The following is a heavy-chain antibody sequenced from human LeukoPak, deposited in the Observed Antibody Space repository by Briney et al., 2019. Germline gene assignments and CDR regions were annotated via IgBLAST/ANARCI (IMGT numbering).Heavy chain of an antibody. Sequence: SGTLSLTCAVSGGSISSSSYYWGWIRQPPGKGLEWMGSIYYSGSTYYNPSLKSRVTISVDTSKNQFSLKLSSVTAADTAVYYCARRSGDYYDSSGSNYFDYWGQGTLVTVSS. V-gene: IGHV4-39*01. D-gene: IGHD3-22*01. CDR1: GGSISSSSYY. CDR2: IYYSGST. CDR3: ARRSGDYYDSSGSNYFDY. J-gene: IGHJ4*02.